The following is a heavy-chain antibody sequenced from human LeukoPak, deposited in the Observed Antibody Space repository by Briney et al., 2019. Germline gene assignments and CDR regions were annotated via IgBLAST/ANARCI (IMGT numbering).Heavy chain of an antibody. V-gene: IGHV4-59*01. D-gene: IGHD3-22*01. CDR2: IYYSGST. Sequence: PSETLSLTCSVSGGSLSSYYWSWIRQPPGEGLEWVGYIYYSGSTNYNPSLKSRVTISVDTTKNQFSLKLSSVTAADTAVYYCARDGLSLPPRRFGMDVWGQGTTAIVSS. J-gene: IGHJ6*02. CDR3: ARDGLSLPPRRFGMDV. CDR1: GGSLSSYY.